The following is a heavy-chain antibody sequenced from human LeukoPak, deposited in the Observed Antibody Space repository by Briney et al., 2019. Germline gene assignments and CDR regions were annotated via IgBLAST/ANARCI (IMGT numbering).Heavy chain of an antibody. CDR1: GVSINDYN. D-gene: IGHD3-9*01. CDR2: NSYSGNS. CDR3: ARGLYDYDILTGYLSGNGAFFDY. J-gene: IGHJ4*02. V-gene: IGHV4-59*01. Sequence: SETLSLTCSVSGVSINDYNWCWVRQPPGKGLELIGCNSYSGNSNYNPSLKSRVTISVDRSKNQFSLRLNSVTAADTATYFCARGLYDYDILTGYLSGNGAFFDYWGQGTLVIVSS.